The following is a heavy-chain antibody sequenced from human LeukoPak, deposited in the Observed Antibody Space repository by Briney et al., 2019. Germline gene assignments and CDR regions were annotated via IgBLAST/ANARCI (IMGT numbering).Heavy chain of an antibody. CDR1: GGSFSGYY. CDR2: INHSGST. V-gene: IGHV4-34*01. Sequence: PSETLSLTCAVYGGSFSGYYWSWIRQPPGKGLEWIGEINHSGSTNYNPSLKSRVTISVDTSKNQFSLKLSSVTAADTAVYYCARTPIVATNNGTNFDYWGQGTLVTVSS. CDR3: ARTPIVATNNGTNFDY. J-gene: IGHJ4*02. D-gene: IGHD5-12*01.